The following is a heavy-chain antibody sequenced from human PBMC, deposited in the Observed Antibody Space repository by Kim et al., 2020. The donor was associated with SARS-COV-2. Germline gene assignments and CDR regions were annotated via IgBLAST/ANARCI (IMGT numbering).Heavy chain of an antibody. Sequence: GGSLRLSCAASGFTFSSYEMNWVRQAPGKGLEWVSYISSSGSTIYYADSVKGRFTVSRDNAKNSLYLQMNSLRAEDTAVYYCAREAQLGYSYGNAFDIWVQGTMVTVSS. CDR2: ISSSGSTI. V-gene: IGHV3-48*03. CDR1: GFTFSSYE. D-gene: IGHD5-18*01. J-gene: IGHJ3*02. CDR3: AREAQLGYSYGNAFDI.